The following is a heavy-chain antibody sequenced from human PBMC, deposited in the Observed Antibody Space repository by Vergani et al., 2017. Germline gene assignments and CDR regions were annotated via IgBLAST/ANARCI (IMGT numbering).Heavy chain of an antibody. J-gene: IGHJ4*02. CDR1: GFTFSSYG. V-gene: IGHV3-33*06. D-gene: IGHD1-26*01. CDR3: AKDQGGSYLWYFDY. CDR2: IWYDGSNK. Sequence: QVQLVESGGGVVQPGRSLRLSCAASGFTFSSYGMHWVRQAPGKGLEWVAVIWYDGSNKYYADSVKGRFTISRDNSKNTLYLQMNSLRAEDTAVYYCAKDQGGSYLWYFDYWGQGTLVTVSS.